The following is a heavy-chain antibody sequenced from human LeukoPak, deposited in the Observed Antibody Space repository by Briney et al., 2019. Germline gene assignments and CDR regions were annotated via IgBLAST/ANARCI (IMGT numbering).Heavy chain of an antibody. Sequence: PSETLSLTCTVSGGSISSYYWSWIRQPAGKGLEWIGHIYTSGSTNYNPSLKSRVTMSVDTSKNQFSLKLSSVTAADTAVYYCARAGDSSSWYSRIDPWGQGTLVTVSS. D-gene: IGHD6-13*01. CDR1: GGSISSYY. V-gene: IGHV4-4*07. CDR2: IYTSGST. J-gene: IGHJ5*02. CDR3: ARAGDSSSWYSRIDP.